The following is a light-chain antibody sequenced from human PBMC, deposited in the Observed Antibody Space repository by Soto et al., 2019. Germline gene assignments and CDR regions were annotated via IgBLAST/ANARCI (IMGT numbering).Light chain of an antibody. Sequence: DIQMTQSPSTLSASVGARVTITCRASQSISSWLAWYQQKPGKDPKFLIYDASNLESGVPSRFSGSGSGTEFTLTISSLQPDDFATYYCQQYSSYWTFGQGTKVEIK. CDR2: DAS. CDR3: QQYSSYWT. J-gene: IGKJ1*01. CDR1: QSISSW. V-gene: IGKV1-5*01.